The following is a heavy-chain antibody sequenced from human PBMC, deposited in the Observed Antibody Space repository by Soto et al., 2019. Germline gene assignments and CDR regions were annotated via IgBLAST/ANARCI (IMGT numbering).Heavy chain of an antibody. CDR3: AREMFSRTWYPGD. CDR2: VYYSGIT. Sequence: QVQLQESGPGLVRPSQTLSLTCTVSGGSISSGDYYWSWIRQHPGRGLEWIGYVYYSGITFYNPSLKSRLTISVDTSKNQFYLRQGSVTAADTAVYYCAREMFSRTWYPGDWGQGTLVTVSS. J-gene: IGHJ4*02. D-gene: IGHD6-13*01. V-gene: IGHV4-31*03. CDR1: GGSISSGDYY.